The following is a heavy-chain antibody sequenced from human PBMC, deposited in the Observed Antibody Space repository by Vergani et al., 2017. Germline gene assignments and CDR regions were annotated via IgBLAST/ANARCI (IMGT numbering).Heavy chain of an antibody. CDR1: GFTFNNYA. J-gene: IGHJ6*02. CDR3: AVNTAFYYYYGMDV. V-gene: IGHV3-23*01. D-gene: IGHD5-18*01. CDR2: ISGSGGIT. Sequence: EVQLLESGGRLVEPGGSLRLSCAASGFTFNNYAMTWVRQAPGKGLEWVSAISGSGGITYYADSVKGRFTISRDNSKNTLYLQMNSLRAEDTAVYYCAVNTAFYYYYGMDVWGQGTTVTVSS.